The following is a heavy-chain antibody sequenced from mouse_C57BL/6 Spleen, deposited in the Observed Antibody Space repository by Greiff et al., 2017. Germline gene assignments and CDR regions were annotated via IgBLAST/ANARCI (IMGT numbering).Heavy chain of an antibody. Sequence: VQLQQPGSELRSPGSSVKLSCKDFDSEVFPIAYMSWVRQKPGHGFEWIGGILPSIGRTIYGEKFEDKATLDADTLSNTAYLELNSLTSEDSAIYCCARDYYGSSPWYFDVWGTGTTVTVSS. V-gene: IGHV15-2*01. D-gene: IGHD1-1*01. CDR3: ARDYYGSSPWYFDV. J-gene: IGHJ1*03. CDR1: DSEVFPIAY. CDR2: ILPSIGRT.